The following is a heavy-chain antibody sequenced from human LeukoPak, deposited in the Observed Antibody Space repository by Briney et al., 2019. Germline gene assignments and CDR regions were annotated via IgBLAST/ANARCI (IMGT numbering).Heavy chain of an antibody. Sequence: GESLKISCKGSGYRFTSYWIGWVRQMPGKGLEWMGIIYPGDSDNRYSPSFQGQVTISADKSISTAYLQWSSLKASDTAMYYCARSLNVARDGYNSCYYYYYYMDVWGKGTTVTVSS. CDR3: ARSLNVARDGYNSCYYYYYYMDV. D-gene: IGHD5-24*01. V-gene: IGHV5-51*01. J-gene: IGHJ6*03. CDR1: GYRFTSYW. CDR2: IYPGDSDN.